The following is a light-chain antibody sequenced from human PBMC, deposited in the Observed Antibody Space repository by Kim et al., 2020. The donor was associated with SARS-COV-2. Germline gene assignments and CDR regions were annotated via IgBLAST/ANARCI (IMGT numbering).Light chain of an antibody. Sequence: EIVITQSPATLSVSPGERATLSCRASQSLSNDLAWYQQRPGQAPRLLIYGASARATGIPARFSGSGSGTEFTLTISSLQSEDFAVYYCQQYNKWPLAFGGGTKVDIK. V-gene: IGKV3-15*01. CDR3: QQYNKWPLA. J-gene: IGKJ4*01. CDR2: GAS. CDR1: QSLSND.